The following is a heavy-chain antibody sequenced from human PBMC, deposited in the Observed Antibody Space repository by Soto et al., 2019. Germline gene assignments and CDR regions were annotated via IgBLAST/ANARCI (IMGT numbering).Heavy chain of an antibody. CDR2: IYYSGST. J-gene: IGHJ4*02. CDR1: GGSISSGGYY. CDR3: AREPRYYYDSSGYDYY. V-gene: IGHV4-31*03. Sequence: SETLSLTCTVSGGSISSGGYYWSWIRQHPGKGLEWIGYIYYSGSTYYNPSLKSRVTISVDTSKNQFSLKLSSVTAADTAVYYCAREPRYYYDSSGYDYYWGQGTLVTVS. D-gene: IGHD3-22*01.